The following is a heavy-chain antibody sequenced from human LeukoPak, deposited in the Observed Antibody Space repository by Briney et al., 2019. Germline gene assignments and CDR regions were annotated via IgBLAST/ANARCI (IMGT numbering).Heavy chain of an antibody. Sequence: RGSLRLSCAPSGFTFTSVSMNWVRQAPGKGREWVSSISSSSTYIYYADSVKDRFTISRDNAKNSLYLQMNSLRAEDTAVYYCARDSTDFDCWGQGTLVTVSS. V-gene: IGHV3-21*01. CDR2: ISSSSTYI. J-gene: IGHJ4*02. CDR1: GFTFTSVS. CDR3: ARDSTDFDC.